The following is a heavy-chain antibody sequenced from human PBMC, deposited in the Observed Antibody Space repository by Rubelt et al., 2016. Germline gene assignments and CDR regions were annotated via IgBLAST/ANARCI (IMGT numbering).Heavy chain of an antibody. V-gene: IGHV3-23*04. Sequence: EVQLVESGGGLVQPGGSLRLSCAASGFTFSSYSMTWVRQAPGKGLEWVSAISGNGGRTDYADSVRGRFTISRDNSRNTLYLQMNSLRAEDTAVYYCAKGHSNLDYWGQGTLVTVSS. J-gene: IGHJ4*02. CDR2: ISGNGGRT. D-gene: IGHD6-13*01. CDR3: AKGHSNLDY. CDR1: GFTFSSYS.